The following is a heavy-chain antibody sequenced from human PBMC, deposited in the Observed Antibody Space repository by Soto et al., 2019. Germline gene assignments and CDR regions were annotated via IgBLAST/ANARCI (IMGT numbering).Heavy chain of an antibody. D-gene: IGHD3-3*01. CDR2: IYYSGST. Sequence: SETLSLTCTVSGVSISSGDYYWSWIRQPPGKGLEWIGYIYYSGSTYYNPSLKSRVTISVDTSKNQFSLKLSAVTAADTAVYYCARALGETYYAFWSGYGRAHNWFDPWGQGTLVTVSS. CDR3: ARALGETYYAFWSGYGRAHNWFDP. CDR1: GVSISSGDYY. J-gene: IGHJ5*02. V-gene: IGHV4-30-4*01.